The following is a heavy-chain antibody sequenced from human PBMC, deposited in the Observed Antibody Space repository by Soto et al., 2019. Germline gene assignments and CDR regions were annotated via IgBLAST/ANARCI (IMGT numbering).Heavy chain of an antibody. D-gene: IGHD3-10*01. CDR3: ARDCVCYGSGRAYIDV. CDR2: IWYDGSNK. V-gene: IGHV3-33*08. J-gene: IGHJ6*03. CDR1: GFTFSSYG. Sequence: GGSLRLSCAASGFTFSSYGMHWVRQAPGKGLEWVAVIWYDGSNKYYADSVKGRFTISRDNSKNTLYLQMNSLRAEDTAVYNSARDCVCYGSGRAYIDVWGKGTTVTVSS.